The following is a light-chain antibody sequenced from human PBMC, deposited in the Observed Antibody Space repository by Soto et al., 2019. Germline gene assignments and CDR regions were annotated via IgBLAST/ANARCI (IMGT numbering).Light chain of an antibody. J-gene: IGKJ5*01. CDR1: QGISSA. V-gene: IGKV1D-13*01. CDR2: DAS. CDR3: QQFNNYQGT. Sequence: AIQLTQSPSSLAAAVGDKVTVTRRASQGISSALAWYQQKPGKAPKLLIYDASSLESGVPSRFSGSGSGTDFTLTISSLQPEDFATYYCQQFNNYQGTFGQGNDWRL.